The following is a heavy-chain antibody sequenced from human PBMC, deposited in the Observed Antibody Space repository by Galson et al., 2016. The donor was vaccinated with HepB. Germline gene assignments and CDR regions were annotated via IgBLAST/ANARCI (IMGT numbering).Heavy chain of an antibody. D-gene: IGHD1-26*01. Sequence: SLRLSCAASGFTFSSYAMSWVRQAPGKGLEWVSTISGDGLTTYHTDSVQGRFAASRDNSKDTLYSQMNSLRVEDTATYYCAKRTHYRGSYGADYWGQGTLVAVSS. J-gene: IGHJ4*02. CDR1: GFTFSSYA. CDR3: AKRTHYRGSYGADY. V-gene: IGHV3-23*01. CDR2: ISGDGLTT.